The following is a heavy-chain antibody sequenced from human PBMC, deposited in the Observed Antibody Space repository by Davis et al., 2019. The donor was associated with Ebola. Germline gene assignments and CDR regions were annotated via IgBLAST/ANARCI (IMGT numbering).Heavy chain of an antibody. J-gene: IGHJ4*02. D-gene: IGHD4-23*01. Sequence: SVKVSCKASGGTFSSYAISWVRQAPGQGLEWMGGIIPIFGTANYAQKFQGRVTMTRNTSISTAYMELRSLRSDDTAVYYCARGFDYGGNLDYWGQGTLVTVSS. CDR2: IIPIFGTA. V-gene: IGHV1-69*05. CDR1: GGTFSSYA. CDR3: ARGFDYGGNLDY.